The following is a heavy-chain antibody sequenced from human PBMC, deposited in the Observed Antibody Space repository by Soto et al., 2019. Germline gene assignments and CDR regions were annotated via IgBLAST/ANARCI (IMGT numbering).Heavy chain of an antibody. V-gene: IGHV1-8*01. J-gene: IGHJ4*02. CDR2: MNPNSGNT. CDR1: GYTFTSYD. Sequence: GASVKVSCKASGYTFTSYDINWVRQATGQGLEWMGWMNPNSGNTGYAQKFQGRVTMTRNTSISTAYMELSSLRSEDTAVYYCAAMMVYAIGGRLEYFDYWGRGTLVTVSS. D-gene: IGHD2-8*01. CDR3: AAMMVYAIGGRLEYFDY.